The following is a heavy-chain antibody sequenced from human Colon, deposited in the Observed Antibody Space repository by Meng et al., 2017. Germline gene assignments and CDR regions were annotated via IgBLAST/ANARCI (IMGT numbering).Heavy chain of an antibody. D-gene: IGHD3-10*01. V-gene: IGHV4-59*01. CDR3: ARGYKWFDLDP. CDR1: RGSTPTSY. Sequence: LLQTSQTQSLPCAVSRGSTPTSYWSWMRQSPSRGLEWLGHIHDTGTSNYSPSLGSRVTISLDTSRSHFSLKLTSLTAADTAVYYCARGYKWFDLDPWGQGTLVTVSS. CDR2: IHDTGTS. J-gene: IGHJ5*02.